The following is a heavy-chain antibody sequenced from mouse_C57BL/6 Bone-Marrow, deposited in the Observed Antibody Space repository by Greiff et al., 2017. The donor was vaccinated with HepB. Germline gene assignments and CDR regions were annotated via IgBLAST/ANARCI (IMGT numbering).Heavy chain of an antibody. D-gene: IGHD1-1*01. Sequence: QVQLQQSGPELVKPGASVKISCKASGYAFSSSWMNWVKQRPGKGLEWIGRIYPGDGDTNYNGKFKGKATLTAYKSSSTAYMQLSSLTSEDSAVYFCARSSSHYYAMDYWGQGTSVTVSS. CDR3: ARSSSHYYAMDY. J-gene: IGHJ4*01. V-gene: IGHV1-82*01. CDR2: IYPGDGDT. CDR1: GYAFSSSW.